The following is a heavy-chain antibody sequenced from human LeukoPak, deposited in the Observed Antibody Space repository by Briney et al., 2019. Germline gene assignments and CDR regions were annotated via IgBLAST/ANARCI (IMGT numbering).Heavy chain of an antibody. D-gene: IGHD3-16*01. CDR3: ARVQQDCQTSLGVLRCAFDI. V-gene: IGHV1-2*04. CDR2: INPNTGGT. CDR1: GYTFTGYC. J-gene: IGHJ3*02. Sequence: ASVKVSCKASGYTFTGYCIHWVRQAPGQGLEWMGWINPNTGGTNYAQKFQGCVTMTRDTSINTAYMELSRLRSDDTAVYYCARVQQDCQTSLGVLRCAFDIWGQGTMVTVSS.